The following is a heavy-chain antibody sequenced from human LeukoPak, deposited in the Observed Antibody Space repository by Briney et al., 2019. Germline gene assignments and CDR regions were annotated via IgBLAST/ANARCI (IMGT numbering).Heavy chain of an antibody. Sequence: GGSLRLSCAASGFTFSSYAMSWVRQAPGMGLEWVSATSGPGGSRDYADSVKGRFTISRDNSKNTLYLQTNSLRAEDTAIYYCAKKVGLVSAPLYYFDLWGQGTLVTVSS. V-gene: IGHV3-23*01. D-gene: IGHD6-6*01. CDR2: TSGPGGSR. CDR1: GFTFSSYA. CDR3: AKKVGLVSAPLYYFDL. J-gene: IGHJ4*02.